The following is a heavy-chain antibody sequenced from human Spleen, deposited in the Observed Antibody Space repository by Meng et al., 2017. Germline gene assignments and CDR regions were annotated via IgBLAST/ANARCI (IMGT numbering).Heavy chain of an antibody. D-gene: IGHD2/OR15-2a*01. J-gene: IGHJ4*02. CDR3: AKDLSGSIDY. Sequence: QVQLVQSGAEVKKPGASVQVSCKASGYTFTDYYFHWVRQAPGQGLEWMGWINPDSGTNYAQRFQGRVTLTWDTSISTAYMDLSSLRSDDTAMYYCAKDLSGSIDYWGQGTLVTVSS. CDR2: INPDSGT. V-gene: IGHV1-2*02. CDR1: GYTFTDYY.